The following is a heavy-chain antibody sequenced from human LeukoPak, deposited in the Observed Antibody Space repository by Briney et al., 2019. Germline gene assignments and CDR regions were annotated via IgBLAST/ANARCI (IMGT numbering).Heavy chain of an antibody. Sequence: GGSLRLSCAASGFTFSSYAMHWVRQAPGKGLEWVAVISYDGSNKYYADSVKGRFTISRDNSKNTLYLQMNSLRAEDTAVYYCARDRAAAPWGYFDYWGQGTLVTVSS. J-gene: IGHJ4*02. V-gene: IGHV3-30-3*01. CDR2: ISYDGSNK. CDR3: ARDRAAAPWGYFDY. D-gene: IGHD6-13*01. CDR1: GFTFSSYA.